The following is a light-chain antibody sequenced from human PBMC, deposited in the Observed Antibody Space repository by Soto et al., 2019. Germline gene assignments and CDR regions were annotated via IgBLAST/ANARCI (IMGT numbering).Light chain of an antibody. V-gene: IGKV3-20*01. CDR3: QQYGRTPPP. CDR1: QSVNNRY. J-gene: IGKJ5*01. Sequence: EVVLTQSPGTLSLSPGERATLSCRASQSVNNRYLAWYQQRPGQAPRLLMYGASNRATGIPDRFSGGGSGTDFTLTISRLEREDFAVYYCQQYGRTPPPFGQGTRLEIK. CDR2: GAS.